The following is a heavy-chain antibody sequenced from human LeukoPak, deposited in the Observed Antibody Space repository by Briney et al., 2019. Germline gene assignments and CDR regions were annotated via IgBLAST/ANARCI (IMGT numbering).Heavy chain of an antibody. CDR2: ISYDGSNK. CDR3: ANERRYGDLDY. J-gene: IGHJ4*02. Sequence: GGSLRLSCAASGFTFSSYGMHWVRQAPGKGLEWVAVISYDGSNKYYADSVKGRFTISRDNSKNTLYLQMNSLRAEDTAVYYCANERRYGDLDYWGQGTLVTVSS. CDR1: GFTFSSYG. V-gene: IGHV3-30*18. D-gene: IGHD4-17*01.